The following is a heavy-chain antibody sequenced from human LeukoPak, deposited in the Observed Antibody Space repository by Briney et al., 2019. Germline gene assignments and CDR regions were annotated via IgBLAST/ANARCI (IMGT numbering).Heavy chain of an antibody. CDR2: INPSGGST. J-gene: IGHJ4*02. V-gene: IGHV1-46*01. CDR3: ARGESIVVVPAAIFY. CDR1: GYTFTSYY. D-gene: IGHD2-2*01. Sequence: GASVKVSCKASGYTFTSYYMHWVRQAPGQGLEWMGIINPSGGSTSYAQKFQGRVTMTRDTSTSTVYMELSSLRSEDTAVYYCARGESIVVVPAAIFYWGQGTLVTVSS.